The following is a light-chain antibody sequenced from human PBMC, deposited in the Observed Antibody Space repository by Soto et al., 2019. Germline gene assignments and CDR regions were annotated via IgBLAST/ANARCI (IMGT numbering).Light chain of an antibody. J-gene: IGKJ1*01. V-gene: IGKV4-1*01. CDR2: WAS. Sequence: DIVMTQSPDSLAVSLGERATINCKSSQSVLYSSNNKNYLAWYQQKPGQPPKLLIYWASTRESGVPDRFSGSGSGTEFTLTISRLQPDDFASYYCQQYDSYSWTFGQGTKVEIK. CDR3: QQYDSYSWT. CDR1: QSVLYSSNNKNY.